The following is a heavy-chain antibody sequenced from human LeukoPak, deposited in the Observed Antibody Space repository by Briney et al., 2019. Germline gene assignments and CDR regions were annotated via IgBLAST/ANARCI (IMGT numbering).Heavy chain of an antibody. CDR1: GFTVSSNY. J-gene: IGHJ4*02. Sequence: GGSLRLSCAASGFTVSSNYMSWVRQAPGKGLEWVSVIYSGGSTYYADSVKGRFTISRDNSKNTLYLQMNSLRAEDTAVYYCARDYYGSGTLAFDYWGQGTLVTVSS. CDR2: IYSGGST. CDR3: ARDYYGSGTLAFDY. D-gene: IGHD3-10*01. V-gene: IGHV3-66*01.